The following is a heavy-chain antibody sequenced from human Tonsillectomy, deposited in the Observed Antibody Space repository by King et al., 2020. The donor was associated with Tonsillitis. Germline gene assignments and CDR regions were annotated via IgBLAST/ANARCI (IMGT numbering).Heavy chain of an antibody. CDR2: ISYDGDNK. V-gene: IGHV3-30-3*01. CDR1: GFSLSSYP. CDR3: ASYGHQQVVRWGTFDI. Sequence: VQLVESGGGVVQPGRSLRLSCAASGFSLSSYPVHWVRQAPGKGLEWVALISYDGDNKYYADSVKGRFTISRDNSKSTVDLQMKSLTAEDTAVYFCASYGHQQVVRWGTFDIWGHGTRVTVSS. J-gene: IGHJ3*02. D-gene: IGHD6-13*01.